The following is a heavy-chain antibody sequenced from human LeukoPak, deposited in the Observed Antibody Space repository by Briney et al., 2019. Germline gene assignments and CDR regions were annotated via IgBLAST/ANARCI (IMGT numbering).Heavy chain of an antibody. D-gene: IGHD5-12*01. CDR2: ISSSGSTI. CDR3: ARERRGYSGYDSVRGDY. Sequence: GGSLRLSCAASGFTFSSYEMNWVRQAPGKGLEWVSYISSSGSTISYADSVKGQFTISRDNAKTSLYLQMNSLRAEDTAVYYCARERRGYSGYDSVRGDYWGQGTLVTVSS. CDR1: GFTFSSYE. J-gene: IGHJ4*02. V-gene: IGHV3-48*03.